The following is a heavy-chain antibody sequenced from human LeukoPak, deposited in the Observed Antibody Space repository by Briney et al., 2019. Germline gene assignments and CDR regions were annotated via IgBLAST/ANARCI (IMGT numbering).Heavy chain of an antibody. J-gene: IGHJ4*02. CDR3: ARGGYTYGLDS. Sequence: GGSLRLSCAASGFALTSYSMNWVRQAPGKGLEWISYLSAAGRIIYYADSVQGRFSISRDTAKNTVSLQMGSLRADDTAVYYCARGGYTYGLDSWGQGVLVVVSS. CDR2: LSAAGRII. D-gene: IGHD5-18*01. CDR1: GFALTSYS. V-gene: IGHV3-48*01.